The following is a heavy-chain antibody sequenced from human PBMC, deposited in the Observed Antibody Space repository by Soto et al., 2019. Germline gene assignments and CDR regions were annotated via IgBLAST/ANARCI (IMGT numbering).Heavy chain of an antibody. D-gene: IGHD5-12*01. CDR2: IIPVFGRP. CDR3: AREGSGYNF. J-gene: IGHJ1*01. CDR1: GGTFSSFG. Sequence: AVKVSCKASGGTFSSFGISWVRQAPGQGLEWMGGIIPVFGRPNYAQRFRGRLTVTADESTNTCYMELIDLESEDTAVYYCAREGSGYNFWGQGTQVTVSS. V-gene: IGHV1-69*13.